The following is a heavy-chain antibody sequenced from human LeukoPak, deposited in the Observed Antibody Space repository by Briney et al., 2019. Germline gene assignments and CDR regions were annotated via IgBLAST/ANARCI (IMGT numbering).Heavy chain of an antibody. Sequence: GGSLRLSCAASGFTLSSYAMSWVRQAPGKGLEWVANIKTDGSQIYYVDSVKGRFTISRDNAKNSLYLQMNSLRAEDTAVYYCARDLNWETYWGQGTLVSVSS. V-gene: IGHV3-7*01. D-gene: IGHD7-27*01. CDR2: IKTDGSQI. J-gene: IGHJ4*02. CDR1: GFTLSSYA. CDR3: ARDLNWETY.